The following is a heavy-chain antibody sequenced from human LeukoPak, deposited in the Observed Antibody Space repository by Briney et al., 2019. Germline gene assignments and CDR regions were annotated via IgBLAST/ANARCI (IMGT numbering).Heavy chain of an antibody. Sequence: GGSLRLSCEASGFTFGDYSMSWVRQAPGKGLSWVGFIRKKAYGGTTEYAASVKGRFTISRDDSISIVYLQMNNLKTEDTAAYYCTRNDSPGPNWGQGTLVTVSS. CDR1: GFTFGDYS. D-gene: IGHD2-15*01. J-gene: IGHJ4*02. V-gene: IGHV3-49*04. CDR2: IRKKAYGGTT. CDR3: TRNDSPGPN.